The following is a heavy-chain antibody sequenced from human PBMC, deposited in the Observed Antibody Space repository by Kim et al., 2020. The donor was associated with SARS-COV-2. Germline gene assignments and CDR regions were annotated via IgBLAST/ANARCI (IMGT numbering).Heavy chain of an antibody. CDR2: IYYSGST. CDR3: ARGDHGDYVSRPTLDY. D-gene: IGHD4-17*01. CDR1: GGSISSYY. J-gene: IGHJ4*02. V-gene: IGHV4-59*13. Sequence: SETLSLTCTVSGGSISSYYWSWIRQPPGKGLEWIGYIYYSGSTNYNPSLKSRVTISVDTSKNQFSLKLSSVTAADTAVYYCARGDHGDYVSRPTLDYWGQGTLVTVSS.